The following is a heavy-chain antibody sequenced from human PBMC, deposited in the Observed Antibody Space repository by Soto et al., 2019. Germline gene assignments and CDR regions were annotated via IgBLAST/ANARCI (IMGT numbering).Heavy chain of an antibody. CDR2: ISAYNGNT. V-gene: IGHV1-18*01. CDR3: ARGTNYDSSGYYPYFDY. Sequence: ASVKVSCKASGYTFTSYGINWVRQAPGQGLEWMGWISAYNGNTNYAQKLQGRVTMTTDTSTSTAYMELRSLRSDDTAVYYCARGTNYDSSGYYPYFDYWGQGTLVTVSS. CDR1: GYTFTSYG. D-gene: IGHD3-22*01. J-gene: IGHJ4*02.